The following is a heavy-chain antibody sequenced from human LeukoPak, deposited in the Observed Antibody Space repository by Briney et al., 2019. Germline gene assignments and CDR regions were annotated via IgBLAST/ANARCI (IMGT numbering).Heavy chain of an antibody. J-gene: IGHJ6*02. CDR3: AKDGYCYDTSDKGGMDV. Sequence: GGSLRLSCAASGFTFSSYAMSWVRQAPGKGLEWVSAISGSGGSTYYADSVKGRFTISRDNSKNTLYLQMNSLRAGDTAVYYCAKDGYCYDTSDKGGMDVWGQGTTVTVSS. CDR1: GFTFSSYA. V-gene: IGHV3-23*01. D-gene: IGHD3-22*01. CDR2: ISGSGGST.